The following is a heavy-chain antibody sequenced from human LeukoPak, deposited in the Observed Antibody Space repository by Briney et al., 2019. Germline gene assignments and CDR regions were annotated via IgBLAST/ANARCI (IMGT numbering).Heavy chain of an antibody. Sequence: PGGSLRLSCAASGFTFSSYWMHWVRQAPGEGLVWVSRINSDGGITNYADSVKGRFTVFRDNAKSTLYLQINSLRAEDTAVYYCARVGLSPFDYWGEGTLVTVSS. J-gene: IGHJ4*02. CDR2: INSDGGIT. CDR1: GFTFSSYW. CDR3: ARVGLSPFDY. D-gene: IGHD2/OR15-2a*01. V-gene: IGHV3-74*01.